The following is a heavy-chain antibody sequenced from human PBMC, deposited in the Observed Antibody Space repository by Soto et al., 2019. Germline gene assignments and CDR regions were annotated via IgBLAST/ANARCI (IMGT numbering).Heavy chain of an antibody. CDR3: AKGDFWSGYYGILNYYYGMDV. J-gene: IGHJ6*02. CDR2: ISYDGSNK. V-gene: IGHV3-30*18. Sequence: GGSLRLSCAASGFTFSSYGMHWVRQAPGKGLEWVAVISYDGSNKYYADSVKGRFTISRDNSKNTLYLQMNSLRAEDTAVYYCAKGDFWSGYYGILNYYYGMDVWGQGTTVTVSS. CDR1: GFTFSSYG. D-gene: IGHD3-3*01.